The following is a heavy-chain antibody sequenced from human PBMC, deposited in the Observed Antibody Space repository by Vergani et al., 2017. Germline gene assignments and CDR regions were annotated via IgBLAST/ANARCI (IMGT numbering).Heavy chain of an antibody. J-gene: IGHJ6*02. CDR1: GYSFTSYW. CDR2: IYPGDSDT. CDR3: ARLGNAGAGFYGMDV. V-gene: IGHV5-51*01. D-gene: IGHD4-23*01. Sequence: EVQLVQSGAEVKKPGESLRISCKGSGYSFTSYWIGWVRQMPGKGLEWMGIIYPGDSDTRYSQSFQGQVTISADKSISTAYLQWSSLKASGTAMYYCARLGNAGAGFYGMDVWGQGTTVTVSS.